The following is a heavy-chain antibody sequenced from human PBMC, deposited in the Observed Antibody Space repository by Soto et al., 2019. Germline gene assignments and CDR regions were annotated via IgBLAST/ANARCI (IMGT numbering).Heavy chain of an antibody. D-gene: IGHD3-22*01. CDR3: ASSGYYDSSGYGLDDY. V-gene: IGHV4-39*01. CDR2: IYYSGST. Sequence: QLQLQESGPGLVKPSETLSLTCTVSGGSISSSSYYWGWIRQPPGKGLEWIGSIYYSGSTYYNPSLKSRVTISVDTSKNQFSLKLSSVTAADTAVYYCASSGYYDSSGYGLDDYWGQGTLVTVSS. CDR1: GGSISSSSYY. J-gene: IGHJ4*02.